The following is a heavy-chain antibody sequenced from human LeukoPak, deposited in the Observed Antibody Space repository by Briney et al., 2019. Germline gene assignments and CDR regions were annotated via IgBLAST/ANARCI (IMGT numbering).Heavy chain of an antibody. CDR1: GGTFSSYA. D-gene: IGHD3-3*01. Sequence: SVKVSCKASGGTFSSYAISWVQQAPGQGLEWMGRIIPIFGTANYAQKFQGRVTITTDESTSTAYMELSSLRSEDTAVYYCASGLFYDFWSRFDYWGQGTLVTVSS. CDR3: ASGLFYDFWSRFDY. V-gene: IGHV1-69*05. CDR2: IIPIFGTA. J-gene: IGHJ4*02.